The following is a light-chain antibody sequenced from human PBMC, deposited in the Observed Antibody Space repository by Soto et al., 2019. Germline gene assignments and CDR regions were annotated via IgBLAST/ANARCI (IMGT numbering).Light chain of an antibody. CDR1: QTISSY. V-gene: IGKV1-39*01. J-gene: IGKJ2*01. Sequence: DIQMTQSPSSLSASVGDRVTITCRASQTISSYLNWYQQHPGKAPKLLIYAASSLQSGVPSRFNGSGSGTDFTLTISSLQPEDFATYYCQQSSDIPYTFGQGTKLEIK. CDR3: QQSSDIPYT. CDR2: AAS.